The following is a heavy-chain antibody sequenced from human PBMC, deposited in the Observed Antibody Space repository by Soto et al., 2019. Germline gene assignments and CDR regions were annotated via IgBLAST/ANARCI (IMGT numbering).Heavy chain of an antibody. CDR2: IIPIFGTA. CDR3: ARVKQVAAAGTIRWFDP. J-gene: IGHJ5*02. V-gene: IGHV1-69*13. D-gene: IGHD6-13*01. Sequence: SVKVSCKASGGTFSSYAISWVRQAPGQGLEWMGGIIPIFGTANYAQKFQGRVTITADESTSTAYMELSSLRSEDTAVYYCARVKQVAAAGTIRWFDPWGQGTLVTVSS. CDR1: GGTFSSYA.